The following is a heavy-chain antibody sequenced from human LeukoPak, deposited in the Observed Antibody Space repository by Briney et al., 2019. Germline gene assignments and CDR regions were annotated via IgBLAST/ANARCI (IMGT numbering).Heavy chain of an antibody. CDR2: INLDGGN. V-gene: IGHV2-5*02. J-gene: IGHJ4*02. CDR1: GFSLSTRGVG. D-gene: IGHD3-16*02. Sequence: SGPTLVKPTPTLTLTCSFSGFSLSTRGVGVGWIRQPPGKSLEWLALINLDGGNPYTPSMTSSLTFIKDTSENQVVLTMTNIDPVDTATYYCAHRRGWGTYQLDYWGQGSLVTVSS. CDR3: AHRRGWGTYQLDY.